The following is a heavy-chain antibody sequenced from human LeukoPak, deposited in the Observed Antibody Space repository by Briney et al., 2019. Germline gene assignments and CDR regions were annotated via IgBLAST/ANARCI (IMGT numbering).Heavy chain of an antibody. V-gene: IGHV3-48*01. CDR1: GFTFSSYG. Sequence: QSGGSLRLSCAASGFTFSSYGMSWVRQAPGKGLEWISYISSTGSNIYYADSVKGRFTISRDNSKNTLYLQMNSLRAEDTAVYYCARLSPVWDYFDYWGQGTLVTVSS. D-gene: IGHD3-16*01. CDR3: ARLSPVWDYFDY. CDR2: ISSTGSNI. J-gene: IGHJ4*02.